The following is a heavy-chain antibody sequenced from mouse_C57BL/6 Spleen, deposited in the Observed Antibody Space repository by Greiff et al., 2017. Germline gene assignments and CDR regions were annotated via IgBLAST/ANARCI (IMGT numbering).Heavy chain of an antibody. CDR2: IRSKSNNYAT. CDR3: VRHYYGSSYGYYAMDY. Sequence: EVQLVESGGGLVQPKGSLKLSCAASGFSFNTYAMNWVRQAPGKGLEWVARIRSKSNNYATYYADSVKDRFTISRDDSESMLYLQMNNLKTEDTAMYYCVRHYYGSSYGYYAMDYWGQGTSVTVSS. J-gene: IGHJ4*01. V-gene: IGHV10-1*01. CDR1: GFSFNTYA. D-gene: IGHD1-1*01.